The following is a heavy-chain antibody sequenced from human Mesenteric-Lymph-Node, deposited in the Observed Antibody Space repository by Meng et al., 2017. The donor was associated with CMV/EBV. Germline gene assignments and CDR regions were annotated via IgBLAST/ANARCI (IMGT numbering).Heavy chain of an antibody. CDR2: IYSGGST. V-gene: IGHV3-66*02. J-gene: IGHJ4*02. Sequence: GESLKISCAASGFTFSSYWMTWVRQAPGKGLEWVSVIYSGGSTYYADSVKGRFTISRDNSKNTLYLQMNSLRAEDTAVYYCARDRADCSSTSCELDYWGQGTLVTVSS. CDR3: ARDRADCSSTSCELDY. CDR1: GFTFSSYW. D-gene: IGHD2-2*01.